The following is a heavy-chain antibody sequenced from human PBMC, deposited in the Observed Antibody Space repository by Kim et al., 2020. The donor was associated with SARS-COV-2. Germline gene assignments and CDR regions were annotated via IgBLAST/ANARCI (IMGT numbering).Heavy chain of an antibody. Sequence: SETLSLTCAVYGGSFSGYYWSWIRQPPGKGLEWIGEINHSGSTNYNPSLKSRVTISVDTSKNQFSLKLSSVTAADTAVYYCARLRSLNLVAGPKPDAIDYWGQGTLVTVSS. V-gene: IGHV4-34*01. CDR1: GGSFSGYY. CDR3: ARLRSLNLVAGPKPDAIDY. CDR2: INHSGST. J-gene: IGHJ4*02. D-gene: IGHD1-26*01.